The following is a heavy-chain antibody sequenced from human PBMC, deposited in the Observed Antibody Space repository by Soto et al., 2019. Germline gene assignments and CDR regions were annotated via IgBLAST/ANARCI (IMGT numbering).Heavy chain of an antibody. D-gene: IGHD1-26*01. CDR1: GFDFNTYG. CDR3: AKDSSINAAGSGGWPDP. Sequence: QVQLVQSGGGVVQPGRSLRLSCAASGFDFNTYGLHWVRQAPGKGLEWVAGISFDGGNQYYADSVKGRFTISRDKSNNPLFLQMNSLGAEDTATYYCAKDSSINAAGSGGWPDPWGQGTLVIVSS. J-gene: IGHJ5*02. V-gene: IGHV3-30*18. CDR2: ISFDGGNQ.